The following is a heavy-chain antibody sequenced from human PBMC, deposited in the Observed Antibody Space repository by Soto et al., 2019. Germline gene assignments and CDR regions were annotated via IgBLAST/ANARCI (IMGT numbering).Heavy chain of an antibody. CDR3: ARVGIAAAGQLDY. CDR1: GFTFSSYG. J-gene: IGHJ4*02. V-gene: IGHV3-33*01. CDR2: IWYDGSNK. D-gene: IGHD6-13*01. Sequence: GGSLRLSCAASGFTFSSYGMHWVRQAPGKGLEWVAVIWYDGSNKYYADSVKGRFTISRDNSKNTLYLQMNSLRAEDTAVYYCARVGIAAAGQLDYWGQGTLVTVSS.